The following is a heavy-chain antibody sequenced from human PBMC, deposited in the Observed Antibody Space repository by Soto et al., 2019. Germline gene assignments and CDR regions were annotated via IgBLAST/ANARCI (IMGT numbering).Heavy chain of an antibody. J-gene: IGHJ4*02. CDR1: GFAFSSFA. D-gene: IGHD2-21*01. CDR3: AKYKGVIHHLMFDC. CDR2: ITDSGAST. V-gene: IGHV3-23*01. Sequence: EVQLLESGGRLVHPGGSLRLSCAASGFAFSSFAMSWVRQAPGKGLEWVSSITDSGASTFYADSVKGRLTTSRDNSKSTLYLQMNSLRAEDTAVYYCAKYKGVIHHLMFDCWGQGTLVTVSS.